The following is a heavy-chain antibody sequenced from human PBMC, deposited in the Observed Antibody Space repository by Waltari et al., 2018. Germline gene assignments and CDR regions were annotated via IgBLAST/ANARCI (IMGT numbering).Heavy chain of an antibody. Sequence: QVQLQESGPGLVKPSETLSLTCTVSGGSISSYYWSWIRQPAGKGLEWIGRIYTSGSTNANPSLKSRVTMSVDTSKNQFSLKLSSVTAADTAVYYCARDGYSSSWPRFDYWGQGTLVTVSS. J-gene: IGHJ4*02. CDR1: GGSISSYY. CDR3: ARDGYSSSWPRFDY. V-gene: IGHV4-4*07. CDR2: IYTSGST. D-gene: IGHD6-13*01.